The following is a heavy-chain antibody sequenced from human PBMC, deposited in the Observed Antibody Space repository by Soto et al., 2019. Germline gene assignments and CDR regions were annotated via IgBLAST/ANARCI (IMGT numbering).Heavy chain of an antibody. J-gene: IGHJ5*02. CDR1: GGTFSSYA. V-gene: IGHV1-69*01. Sequence: QVQLVQSAAEVKKPGSSVTVACKASGGTFSSYAISWVRQAPGPGLAWMGGSIPIFGTANYAQRIQGRVTITADESTRTAYRELSSLISEDTAVYYCARDTYEYSSSRWFGPWGQGTLVTVSS. D-gene: IGHD6-6*01. CDR2: SIPIFGTA. CDR3: ARDTYEYSSSRWFGP.